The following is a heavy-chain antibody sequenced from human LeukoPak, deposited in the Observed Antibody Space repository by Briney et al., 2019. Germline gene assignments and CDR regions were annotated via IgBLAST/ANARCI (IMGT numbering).Heavy chain of an antibody. CDR1: GYTFTSYG. J-gene: IGHJ3*02. D-gene: IGHD4-23*01. Sequence: GASVKVSCKPSGYTFTSYGISWVRQAPGQGLEWMGWISPYNGNTNYAQKLQGRVTMTTDTSTSTAYMELRSLRSDDTAVYCCARDEDGGSSDAFDIWGQGTMVTVSS. V-gene: IGHV1-18*01. CDR2: ISPYNGNT. CDR3: ARDEDGGSSDAFDI.